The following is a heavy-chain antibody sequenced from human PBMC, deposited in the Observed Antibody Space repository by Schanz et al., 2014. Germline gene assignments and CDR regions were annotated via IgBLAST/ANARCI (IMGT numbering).Heavy chain of an antibody. CDR1: GFTFSSHW. CDR3: ARKMKLGVYGGKGHDSLDI. Sequence: EVQLVQSGGGLVQPGGSLRLSCAASGFTFSSHWMHWVRQDPGKGLVWVSAISGSGGSTYYADSVKGRFTISRDNSKNTLFLQMNSLRAEDTAVYYCARKMKLGVYGGKGHDSLDIWGQGTMVNDSS. D-gene: IGHD4-17*01. V-gene: IGHV3-74*01. J-gene: IGHJ3*02. CDR2: ISGSGGST.